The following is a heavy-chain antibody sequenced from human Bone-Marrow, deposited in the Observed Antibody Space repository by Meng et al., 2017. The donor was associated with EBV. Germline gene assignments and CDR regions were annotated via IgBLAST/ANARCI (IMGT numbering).Heavy chain of an antibody. CDR3: ARGMTTVTSSDY. V-gene: IGHV4-34*01. CDR2: INHSGST. D-gene: IGHD4-11*01. CDR1: GGSFSGYY. J-gene: IGHJ4*02. Sequence: QVQLQQWGAGLLKPSETLSLTCAVYGGSFSGYYWSWIRQPPGKGLEWIGEINHSGSTNYNPSLKSRVTISVDTSKNQFSLKLSSVTAADTAVYYCARGMTTVTSSDYWGQGTLVTVYS.